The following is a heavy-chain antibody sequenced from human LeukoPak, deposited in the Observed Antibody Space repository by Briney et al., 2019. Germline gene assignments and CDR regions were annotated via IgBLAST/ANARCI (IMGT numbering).Heavy chain of an antibody. J-gene: IGHJ4*02. CDR2: INTNTGNP. V-gene: IGHV7-4-1*02. CDR3: ARGDIVVVPALYYLDY. CDR1: GYTFTSYA. D-gene: IGHD2-2*01. Sequence: ASVKVSCKASGYTFTSYAMNWVRQAPGQGLEWMGWINTNTGNPTYAQGFTGRFVFSLDTSVSTAYLQISSLKADDTAVYYCARGDIVVVPALYYLDYWGQGTLVTVSS.